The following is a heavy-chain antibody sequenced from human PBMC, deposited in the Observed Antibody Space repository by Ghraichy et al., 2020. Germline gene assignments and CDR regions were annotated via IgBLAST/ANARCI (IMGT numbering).Heavy chain of an antibody. D-gene: IGHD3-10*01. J-gene: IGHJ6*02. V-gene: IGHV1-69*17. CDR1: GGTFSSYA. Sequence: VSCKASGGTFSSYAISWVRQAPGQGLEWMGGIIPIFGIANYAQKFQGRVTITADKSTSTAYMELSSLRSENTAVYYCARDKRFGELFPDYYYYYGMDVWGQGTTVTVSS. CDR3: ARDKRFGELFPDYYYYYGMDV. CDR2: IIPIFGIA.